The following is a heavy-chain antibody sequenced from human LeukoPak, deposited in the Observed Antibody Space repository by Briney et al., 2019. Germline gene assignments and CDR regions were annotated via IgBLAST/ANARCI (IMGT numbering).Heavy chain of an antibody. D-gene: IGHD6-19*01. CDR2: ISGSGGST. J-gene: IGHJ4*02. V-gene: IGHV3-23*01. CDR1: GFTFSSYA. Sequence: GGSLRLSCAASGFTFSSYAMSWVRQAPGKGLEWVSAISGSGGSTYYADSVKGRFTISRDNAKNSLYLQMNSLRDEDTAVYYCARGSTSGWSYWGQGTLVTVSS. CDR3: ARGSTSGWSY.